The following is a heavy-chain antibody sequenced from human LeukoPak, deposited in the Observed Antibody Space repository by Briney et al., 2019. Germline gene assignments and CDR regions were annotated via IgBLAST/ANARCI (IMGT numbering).Heavy chain of an antibody. V-gene: IGHV3-33*01. D-gene: IGHD6-13*01. J-gene: IGHJ4*02. Sequence: GGSLRLSCAASGFSFSAYGMHWVRQAPGKGLEWVAVIWYDGSNKYYADSVKGRFTISRDNSKNTVYLQINSLRVEDTAVYYCASYSSSWEYFDYWGQGTLVTVSS. CDR1: GFSFSAYG. CDR3: ASYSSSWEYFDY. CDR2: IWYDGSNK.